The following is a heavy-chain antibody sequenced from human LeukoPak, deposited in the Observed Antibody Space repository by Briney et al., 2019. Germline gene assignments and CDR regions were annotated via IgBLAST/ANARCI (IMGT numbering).Heavy chain of an antibody. CDR3: ARRRDGSGALDI. V-gene: IGHV4-59*08. CDR1: GGSISSYY. Sequence: SETLSLTCTVSGGSISSYYWSWIRQPPGKGLEWIGYIYYSGSTNYNPSLKSRVTISVDTSKNQFSLKLSSVTAADMAVYYCARRRDGSGALDIWGQGTMVTVSS. J-gene: IGHJ3*02. CDR2: IYYSGST. D-gene: IGHD5-24*01.